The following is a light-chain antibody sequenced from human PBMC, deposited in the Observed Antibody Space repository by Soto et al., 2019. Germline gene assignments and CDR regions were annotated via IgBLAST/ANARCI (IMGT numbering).Light chain of an antibody. CDR3: CSHAGRGSVL. CDR2: DVT. Sequence: QSALAQPASVSGSPGQSITISCTGTSSGIGRYNLVSWYQQYPGKAPKLVIYDVTKRPSGVSDRFSASKSGNTASLTISGLQAEDEADYYCCSHAGRGSVLVGGGTKPTV. J-gene: IGLJ2*01. V-gene: IGLV2-23*02. CDR1: SSGIGRYNL.